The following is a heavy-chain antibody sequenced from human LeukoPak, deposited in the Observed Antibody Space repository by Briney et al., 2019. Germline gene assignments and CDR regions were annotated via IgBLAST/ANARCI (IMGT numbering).Heavy chain of an antibody. V-gene: IGHV4-59*01. J-gene: IGHJ4*02. D-gene: IGHD1-26*01. Sequence: KPSETLSLTCTVSGGSISSYYWSWIRQPPGKGLEWIGYIYYSGSTNYNPSLKSRVTISVDTSKNQFSLKLSSVTAADTAVYYCARVRDSGSYTDEYYFDYWGQGTLVTVSS. CDR2: IYYSGST. CDR1: GGSISSYY. CDR3: ARVRDSGSYTDEYYFDY.